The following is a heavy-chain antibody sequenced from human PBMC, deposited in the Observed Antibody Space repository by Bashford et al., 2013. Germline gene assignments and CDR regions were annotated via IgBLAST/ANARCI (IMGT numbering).Heavy chain of an antibody. J-gene: IGHJ5*02. CDR3: ARQQAYCNDNRCYPSLRFDP. D-gene: IGHD2-15*01. Sequence: SETLSLTCTVSGASISSSTYFWGWIRQPPGKGLEWIGSVYYSGSTYYNPSLNSRVTLSVDTSKNQFSLKLNSVTAADTAVFYCARQQAYCNDNRCYPSLRFDPWGQGTLVTVSS. CDR2: VYYSGST. V-gene: IGHV4-39*01. CDR1: GASISSSTYF.